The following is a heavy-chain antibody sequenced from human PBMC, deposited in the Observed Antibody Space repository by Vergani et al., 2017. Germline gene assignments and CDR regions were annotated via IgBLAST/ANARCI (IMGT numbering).Heavy chain of an antibody. CDR2: ISYDGSNK. CDR1: GFTFSSYA. J-gene: IGHJ4*02. D-gene: IGHD3-10*01. Sequence: QVQLVESGGGVVQPGRSLRLSCAASGFTFSSYAMHWVRQAPGKGLEWVAVISYDGSNKYYADSVKGRFTISRDNSKNPLYLQMNSLRAEDTAVYYCARAPITRVRGVIPYYFDYWGQGTLVTVSS. CDR3: ARAPITRVRGVIPYYFDY. V-gene: IGHV3-30-3*01.